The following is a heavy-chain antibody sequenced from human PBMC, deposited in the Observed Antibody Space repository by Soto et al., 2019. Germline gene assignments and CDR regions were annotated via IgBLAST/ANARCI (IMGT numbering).Heavy chain of an antibody. J-gene: IGHJ6*03. V-gene: IGHV1-3*01. CDR2: INAGNGNT. CDR3: AREKRSYYYYYMDV. CDR1: GYTFTSYA. Sequence: QVQLVQSGAEVKKPGASVKVSCKASGYTFTSYAMHWVRQAPGQRLEWMGWINAGNGNTKYSQKFQGRVTITSDTSASTAYMELSSLRSDDTAVYYCAREKRSYYYYYMDVWGKGTTVTVSS.